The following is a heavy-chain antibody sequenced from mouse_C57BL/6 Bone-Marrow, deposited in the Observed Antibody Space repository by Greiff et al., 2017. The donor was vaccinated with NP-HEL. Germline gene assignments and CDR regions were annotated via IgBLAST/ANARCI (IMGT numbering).Heavy chain of an antibody. Sequence: QVQLQQSGPELVKPGASVKISCKASGYAFSSSWMNWVKQRPGKGLEWIGRIYPGDGDTNYNGKFKGKATLTADKSSSTAYMQLSSLTSEDSAVYFCARRVYYYGSSWVYYAMDYWGQGTSVTVSS. CDR3: ARRVYYYGSSWVYYAMDY. D-gene: IGHD1-1*01. V-gene: IGHV1-82*01. J-gene: IGHJ4*01. CDR2: IYPGDGDT. CDR1: GYAFSSSW.